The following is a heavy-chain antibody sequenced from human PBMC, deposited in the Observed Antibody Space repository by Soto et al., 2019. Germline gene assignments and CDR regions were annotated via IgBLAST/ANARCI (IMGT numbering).Heavy chain of an antibody. CDR3: AKDRLTSGTTVRFDP. CDR1: GFTFSTYA. CDR2: ISGSGAST. Sequence: GGSLRLSCAASGFTFSTYAMSWVRQTPGKGLEWVSSISGSGASTYYTDSVKGRFTISRDNSKNTLYLQMNSLRAEDAAVYYCAKDRLTSGTTVRFDPWGQGTLVTVSS. J-gene: IGHJ5*02. V-gene: IGHV3-23*01. D-gene: IGHD1-1*01.